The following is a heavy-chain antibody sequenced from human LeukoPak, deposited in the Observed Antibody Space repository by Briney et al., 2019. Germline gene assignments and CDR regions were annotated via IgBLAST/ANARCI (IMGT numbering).Heavy chain of an antibody. J-gene: IGHJ4*02. CDR1: GYTFTSYY. V-gene: IGHV1-46*01. D-gene: IGHD2-2*01. CDR3: ARESKAVPAAGYFDY. Sequence: ASVKVSCKASGYTFTSYYMHWVRQAPGQGLEWMGIINPSGGSTSYAQKFQGRVTMTRDTSTSTVYMELSSLRSEDTAVYYCARESKAVPAAGYFDYWGQGTLVTVSS. CDR2: INPSGGST.